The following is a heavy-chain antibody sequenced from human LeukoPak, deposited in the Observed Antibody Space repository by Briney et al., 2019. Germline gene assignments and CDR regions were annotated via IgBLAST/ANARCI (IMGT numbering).Heavy chain of an antibody. V-gene: IGHV4-34*01. CDR2: INHSGST. CDR1: GGSFSGYY. J-gene: IGHJ4*02. CDR3: ARARKYYYDSSGYFDY. Sequence: SETLSLTCAVYGGSFSGYYWSWISQPPGKGLEWIGEINHSGSTNYNPSLKSRVTISVDTSKNQFSLKLSSVTAADTAVYYCARARKYYYDSSGYFDYWGQGTLVTVSS. D-gene: IGHD3-22*01.